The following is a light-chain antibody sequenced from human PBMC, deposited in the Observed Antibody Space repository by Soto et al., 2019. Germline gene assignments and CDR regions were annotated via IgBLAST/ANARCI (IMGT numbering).Light chain of an antibody. V-gene: IGKV3-15*01. CDR1: RSVSSN. Sequence: IVMKRSPATLSVSQGERATLSCRASRSVSSNLAWYQEIPGHAPRLLMYSASTRATGIPARFSGSESGTEVPLTLSSLQSKDFAVYYCQQYNNWPQTFGQGTKVDI. CDR3: QQYNNWPQT. CDR2: SAS. J-gene: IGKJ1*01.